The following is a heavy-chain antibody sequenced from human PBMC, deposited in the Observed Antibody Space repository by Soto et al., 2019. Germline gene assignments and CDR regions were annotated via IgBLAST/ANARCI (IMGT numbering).Heavy chain of an antibody. CDR3: TRDASRDSSARGWFDP. J-gene: IGHJ5*02. CDR1: GFTFSSSGFTFGSYS. CDR2: ISSNSAYI. Sequence: GGSLRLSCAASGFTFSSSGFTFGSYSMNWVRQAPGKGLEWVSTISSNSAYIYYTDALRGRFTISRDNAKNSLHLQMNSLRAEDTAVYYCTRDASRDSSARGWFDPWGPGTLVTVSS. V-gene: IGHV3-21*01. D-gene: IGHD6-13*01.